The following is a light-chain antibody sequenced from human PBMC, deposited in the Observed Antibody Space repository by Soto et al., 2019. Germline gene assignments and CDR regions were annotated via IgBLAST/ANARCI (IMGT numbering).Light chain of an antibody. Sequence: EIVLTQSPATLSLSPGERATLSCRASQSVSSYLVWYQQKPGQAPRLLIYDASNRATGIPTRFSGSGSGTDFTLIISSLEPEDFAVYYCQQRSNWPTFGQGTRLEI. CDR3: QQRSNWPT. CDR1: QSVSSY. CDR2: DAS. V-gene: IGKV3-11*01. J-gene: IGKJ5*01.